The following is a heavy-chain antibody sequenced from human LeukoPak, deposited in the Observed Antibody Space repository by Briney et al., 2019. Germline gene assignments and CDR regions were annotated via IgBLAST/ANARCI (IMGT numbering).Heavy chain of an antibody. J-gene: IGHJ4*02. V-gene: IGHV3-23*01. CDR3: VKGGCGVLVDDY. CDR2: IIGSGGST. CDR1: GFTLSNYA. Sequence: GGSLRLSCAASGFTLSNYAMSWVRQAPGKGLIWVSSIIGSGGSTYYTDSVKGRFTISTDNSKNALYLQMNGLRAEDTAVYYCVKGGCGVLVDDYWGQGILVTVSS. D-gene: IGHD2-8*02.